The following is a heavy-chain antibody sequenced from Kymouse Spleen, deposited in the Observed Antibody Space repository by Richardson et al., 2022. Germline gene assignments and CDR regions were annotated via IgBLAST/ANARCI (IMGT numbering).Heavy chain of an antibody. Sequence: QLQLQESGPGLVKPSETLSLTCTVSGGSISSSSYYWGWIRQPPGKGLEWIGSIYYSGSTYYNPSLKSRVTISVDTSKNQFSLKLSSVTAADTAVYYCARHMDTAMDSGYYYYGMDVWGQGTTVTVSS. D-gene: IGHD5-18,IGHD5-18*01. CDR1: GGSISSSSYY. CDR2: IYYSGST. CDR3: ARHMDTAMDSGYYYYGMDV. J-gene: IGHJ6*02. V-gene: IGHV4-39*01.